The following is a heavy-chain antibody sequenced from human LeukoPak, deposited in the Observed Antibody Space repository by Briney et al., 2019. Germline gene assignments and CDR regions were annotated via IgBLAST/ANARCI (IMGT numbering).Heavy chain of an antibody. CDR2: INPNSGGT. V-gene: IGHV1-2*06. D-gene: IGHD1-26*01. CDR1: GYTFTGYY. CDR3: ARDRTLGEPGFDY. Sequence: ASVKVSCKASGYTFTGYYMHWVRQAPGQGLEWMGRINPNSGGTNYAQKFQGRVTMTRDTSISTAYMELSSLRSEDTAVYYCARDRTLGEPGFDYWGQGTLVTVSS. J-gene: IGHJ4*02.